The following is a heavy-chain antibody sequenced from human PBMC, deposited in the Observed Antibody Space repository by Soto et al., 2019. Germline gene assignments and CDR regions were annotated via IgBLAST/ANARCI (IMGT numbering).Heavy chain of an antibody. CDR3: ATELGENPASPFDA. Sequence: SVKVSCKASGVAFSSETLGWVRQAPGQGLEWVGGIIPLFGTASYAQKFQGRVTITADESTSTVYMELSSLRSDDTAVYFCATELGENPASPFDAWGQGTLVTVSS. V-gene: IGHV1-69*13. CDR1: GVAFSSET. J-gene: IGHJ4*02. CDR2: IIPLFGTA. D-gene: IGHD3-10*01.